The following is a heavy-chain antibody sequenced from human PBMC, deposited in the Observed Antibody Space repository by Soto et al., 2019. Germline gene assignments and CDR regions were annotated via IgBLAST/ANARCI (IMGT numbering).Heavy chain of an antibody. D-gene: IGHD2-15*01. V-gene: IGHV3-48*01. CDR1: GFTFSSYS. J-gene: IGHJ4*02. Sequence: GGSLRLSCAASGFTFSSYSMNWVRQAPGKGLEWVSYISSSSSTIYYADSVKGRFTISRDNAKNSLYLQMNSLRAEDTAVYYCARVRGYCSGGSCYSPFDYWGQGTLVTV. CDR3: ARVRGYCSGGSCYSPFDY. CDR2: ISSSSSTI.